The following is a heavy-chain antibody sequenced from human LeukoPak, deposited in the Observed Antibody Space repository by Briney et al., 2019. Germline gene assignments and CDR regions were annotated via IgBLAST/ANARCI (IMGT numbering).Heavy chain of an antibody. D-gene: IGHD2-2*01. CDR3: AKSIAYCSSINCYVFDY. CDR1: GFTFSSSA. Sequence: PGGSLRLSCAASGFTFSSSAMSRVRQAPGKGLEWVSTISDSGGSTYYADSVKGRFTISRDNSKNTLTLQMSSLRAEDTAVYYCAKSIAYCSSINCYVFDYWGQGALVTVSS. CDR2: ISDSGGST. V-gene: IGHV3-23*01. J-gene: IGHJ4*02.